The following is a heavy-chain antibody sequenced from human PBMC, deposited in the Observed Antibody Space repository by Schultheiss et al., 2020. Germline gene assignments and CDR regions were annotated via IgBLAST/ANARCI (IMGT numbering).Heavy chain of an antibody. CDR3: ARGREFDWLFNNWFDP. CDR1: GFTFDDYA. J-gene: IGHJ5*02. V-gene: IGHV3-15*07. D-gene: IGHD3-9*01. Sequence: GGSLRLSCAASGFTFDDYAMHWVRQAPGKGLVWVSCIKSKTDGGTTDYAAPVKGRFTISRDNSKNTLYLQMNSLRAEDTAVYYCARGREFDWLFNNWFDPWGQGTLVTVSS. CDR2: IKSKTDGGTT.